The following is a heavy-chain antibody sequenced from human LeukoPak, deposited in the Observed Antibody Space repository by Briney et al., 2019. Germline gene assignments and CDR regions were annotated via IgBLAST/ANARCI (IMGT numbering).Heavy chain of an antibody. Sequence: GGSLRLSCAASGFTASSNYMSWVRQAPGMGLVWVSRINEHGTDSMYAESVKGRFTISRDNAKNTVYLQMNSLRAEDTAVYYCVRDETLWTLDWWGQGTLVSVSS. CDR2: INEHGTDS. D-gene: IGHD1-1*01. CDR1: GFTASSNY. J-gene: IGHJ4*02. CDR3: VRDETLWTLDW. V-gene: IGHV3-74*03.